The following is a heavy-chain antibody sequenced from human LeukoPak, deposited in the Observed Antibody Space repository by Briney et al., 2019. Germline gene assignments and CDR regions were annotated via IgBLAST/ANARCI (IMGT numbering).Heavy chain of an antibody. CDR3: ARAQRYCGSTSCYAPVAF. J-gene: IGHJ4*02. V-gene: IGHV1-8*01. Sequence: ASVTVSCKASGYTSTSYDINWVRQATGQGLEWMGWMNPNSGNTDYAQKFQGRVTMTRNTSITTAYMELSSLRSEDTAVYYCARAQRYCGSTSCYAPVAFWGQGTLVTVSS. D-gene: IGHD2-2*01. CDR1: GYTSTSYD. CDR2: MNPNSGNT.